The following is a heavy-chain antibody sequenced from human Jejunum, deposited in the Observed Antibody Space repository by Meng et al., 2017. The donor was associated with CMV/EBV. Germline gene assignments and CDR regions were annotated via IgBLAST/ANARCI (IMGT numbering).Heavy chain of an antibody. Sequence: GFALSSWNMTWVRQAPGKGLEWVSSISGNSNYLYYADSLKGRFTISRDNAKNSLYLQMDSLRAEDTAVYYCAKDLYYGDPAAFPLWGQGTMVTVSS. V-gene: IGHV3-21*01. CDR3: AKDLYYGDPAAFPL. D-gene: IGHD2-21*01. CDR1: GFALSSWN. CDR2: ISGNSNYL. J-gene: IGHJ3*01.